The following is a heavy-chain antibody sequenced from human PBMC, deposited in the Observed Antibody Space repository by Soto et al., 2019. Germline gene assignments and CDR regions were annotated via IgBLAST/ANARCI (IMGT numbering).Heavy chain of an antibody. D-gene: IGHD3-10*01. CDR3: ARARVLLGGMSKYYFDY. Sequence: ASVKVSCKASGYTFTGYYMHWVRQAPGQGLEWMGWINPNSGGTNYAQKFQGWVTMTRDTSTSTAYMELSRLRSDDTAVYYCARARVLLGGMSKYYFDYWGQGTLVTVSS. CDR1: GYTFTGYY. J-gene: IGHJ4*02. V-gene: IGHV1-2*04. CDR2: INPNSGGT.